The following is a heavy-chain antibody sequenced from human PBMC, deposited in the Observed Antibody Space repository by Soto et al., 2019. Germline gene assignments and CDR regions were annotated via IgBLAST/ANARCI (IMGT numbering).Heavy chain of an antibody. CDR1: GGSISSYY. CDR2: IYYSGST. D-gene: IGHD2-15*01. V-gene: IGHV4-59*01. CDR3: ARDFSGVGGNPGFDP. Sequence: PSETLSLTCTVSGGSISSYYWSWIRQPPGKGLEWIGYIYYSGSTNYNPSLKSRVTISVDTSKNQFSLKLSSVTAADTAVYYCARDFSGVGGNPGFDPWGQGTLVTVSS. J-gene: IGHJ5*02.